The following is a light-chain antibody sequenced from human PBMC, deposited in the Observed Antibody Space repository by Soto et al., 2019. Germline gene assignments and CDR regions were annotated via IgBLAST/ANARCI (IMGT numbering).Light chain of an antibody. CDR1: QSVSSSY. CDR2: DAS. Sequence: EIVLTQSPGTLSLYPGESATLSCRASQSVSSSYLAWYQQKPGQAPRLLIYDASNRATGIPARFSGSGSGTDFTLTISSLEPEDFAVYYCQQRSNWPTFGQGTKVDI. J-gene: IGKJ1*01. CDR3: QQRSNWPT. V-gene: IGKV3D-20*02.